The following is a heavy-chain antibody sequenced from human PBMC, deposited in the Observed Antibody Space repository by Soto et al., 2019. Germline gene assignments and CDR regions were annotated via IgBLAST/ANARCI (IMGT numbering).Heavy chain of an antibody. CDR1: GYSLTDYY. CDR3: ARDHCSSTSCYDYYYYYYMDV. CDR2: INAGTGNT. J-gene: IGHJ6*03. V-gene: IGHV1-3*01. Sequence: ASVKVSCKASGYSLTDYYIHWLRQAPGQGFEWMGWINAGTGNTKYSQKFQGRVTITRDTSASTAYMELSSLTSADTAVYYCARDHCSSTSCYDYYYYYYMDVWGKGTTVTVSS. D-gene: IGHD2-2*01.